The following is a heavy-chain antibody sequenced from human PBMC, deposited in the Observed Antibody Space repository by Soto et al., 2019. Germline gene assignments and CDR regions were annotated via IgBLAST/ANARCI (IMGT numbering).Heavy chain of an antibody. CDR1: GGTFRNYP. Sequence: SVKVSCKASGGTFRNYPINWVRQAPGQGLEWMGSIFPLTDIPDYAQNFQARLTISADKSTSTAYMELSSLTSDDTAMYFCARGPLVVLNYYESWGQGTLVTVSS. J-gene: IGHJ4*02. CDR3: ARGPLVVLNYYES. CDR2: IFPLTDIP. V-gene: IGHV1-69*04.